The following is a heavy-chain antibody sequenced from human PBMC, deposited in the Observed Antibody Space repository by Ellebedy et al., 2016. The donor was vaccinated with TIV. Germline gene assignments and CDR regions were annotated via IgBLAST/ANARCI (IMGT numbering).Heavy chain of an antibody. Sequence: MPSKTLSLTCTVSGGSISSSSYYWGWIRQPPGKGLEWIGSIYYSGSTYYNPSLKSRVTIFVDMSKNQFSLKLSSVTAADTAVYYCARHEPGTPMYYYYGMDVWGQGTTVTVSS. J-gene: IGHJ6*02. CDR2: IYYSGST. CDR1: GGSISSSSYY. CDR3: ARHEPGTPMYYYYGMDV. D-gene: IGHD1-14*01. V-gene: IGHV4-39*01.